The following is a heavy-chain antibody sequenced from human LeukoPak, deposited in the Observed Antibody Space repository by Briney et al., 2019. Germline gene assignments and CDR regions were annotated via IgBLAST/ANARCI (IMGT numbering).Heavy chain of an antibody. CDR3: ARHDRSGWYLNWFDP. Sequence: PSETLSLTCTVSGDSISSGDYYWSWIRQPPGKGLEWIGYIYYSGRSYYNPSLESRITISVDTSKNQFSLKLRSVTAADTAVYYCARHDRSGWYLNWFDPWGQGTLVTVSS. CDR2: IYYSGRS. V-gene: IGHV4-30-4*01. J-gene: IGHJ5*02. CDR1: GDSISSGDYY. D-gene: IGHD6-19*01.